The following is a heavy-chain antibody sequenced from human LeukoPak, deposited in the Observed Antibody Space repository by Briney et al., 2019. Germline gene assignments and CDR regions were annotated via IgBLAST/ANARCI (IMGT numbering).Heavy chain of an antibody. J-gene: IGHJ4*02. Sequence: ASVKDSCKASGYTFTSYGISWVRQAPGQGLEWMGWISAYNGNTDYAQKLQGRVTMTTDTSTSTAYMELRSLRSDDTAVYYCAREPFNYYDSSGYCDYWGQGTLVTVSS. CDR3: AREPFNYYDSSGYCDY. D-gene: IGHD3-22*01. CDR2: ISAYNGNT. CDR1: GYTFTSYG. V-gene: IGHV1-18*01.